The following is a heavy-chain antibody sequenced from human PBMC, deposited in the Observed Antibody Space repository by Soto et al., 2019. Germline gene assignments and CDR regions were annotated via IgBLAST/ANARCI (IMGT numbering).Heavy chain of an antibody. D-gene: IGHD4-17*01. CDR2: ISSSSSYT. CDR3: ARDELHLTTVTTRYYYGMDV. CDR1: GFTFSYYY. V-gene: IGHV3-11*06. J-gene: IGHJ6*02. Sequence: GGSLILSCAASGFTFSYYYMSWIRQAPGKGLEWVSYISSSSSYTNYADSVKGRFTISRDNAKNSLYLQMNSLRAEDTAVYYCARDELHLTTVTTRYYYGMDVWGQGTTVTVSS.